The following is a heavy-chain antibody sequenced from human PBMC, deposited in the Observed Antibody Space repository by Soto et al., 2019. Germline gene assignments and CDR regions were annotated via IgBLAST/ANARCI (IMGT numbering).Heavy chain of an antibody. CDR3: AKTFWSGYYTDYYYGMDV. Sequence: PGGSLRLSCAASGFTFSSYAMSWVRQAPGKGLEWVSAISGSGGSTYYADSVKGRFTISRDNSKNTLYLQMNSLRAEDTAVYYCAKTFWSGYYTDYYYGMDVWGQGTTVTVSS. V-gene: IGHV3-23*01. CDR1: GFTFSSYA. J-gene: IGHJ6*02. D-gene: IGHD3-3*01. CDR2: ISGSGGST.